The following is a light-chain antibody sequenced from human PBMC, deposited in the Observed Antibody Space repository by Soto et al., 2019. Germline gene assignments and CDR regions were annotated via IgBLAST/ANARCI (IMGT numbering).Light chain of an antibody. Sequence: QSALTQSASVSGFPGQSITISCTGTSSDVGNYNYVSWYQQHPGEVPKLIIFNVNNRPSGVSNRFSGSKSGNTASLTISGLQAEDEADYYCSSFTSSTTYVFGTGTKLTVL. CDR3: SSFTSSTTYV. CDR1: SSDVGNYNY. J-gene: IGLJ1*01. V-gene: IGLV2-14*01. CDR2: NVN.